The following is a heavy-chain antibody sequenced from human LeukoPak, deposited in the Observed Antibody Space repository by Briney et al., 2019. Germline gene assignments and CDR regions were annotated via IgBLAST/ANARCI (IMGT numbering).Heavy chain of an antibody. CDR1: GRSIITGSYY. D-gene: IGHD5-12*01. CDR2: IYYSGKT. V-gene: IGHV4-39*01. CDR3: ARLLIVASDNYFDY. J-gene: IGHJ4*02. Sequence: SDTLSLTCTVSGRSIITGSYYWAWIRRPPGKGLEWYGNIYYSGKTCYNPSLKSRLTISIDKSKNQSSLQLSSVTAADTAVYFWARLLIVASDNYFDYWGQGNLVTVSS.